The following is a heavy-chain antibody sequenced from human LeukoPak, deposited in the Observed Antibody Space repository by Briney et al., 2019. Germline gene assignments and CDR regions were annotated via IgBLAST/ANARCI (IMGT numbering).Heavy chain of an antibody. V-gene: IGHV3-33*01. CDR1: GFTFSSYG. CDR2: IWYDGSNK. D-gene: IGHD3-16*02. CDR3: ARGRYDYVWGSYRYTRAYFDY. Sequence: GGSLRLSCAASGFTFSSYGMHWVRQAPGKGLEWVAVIWYDGSNKYYADSVKGRFTISRDNSKNTLYLQVNSLRAEDTAVYYCARGRYDYVWGSYRYTRAYFDYWGQGTLVTVSS. J-gene: IGHJ4*02.